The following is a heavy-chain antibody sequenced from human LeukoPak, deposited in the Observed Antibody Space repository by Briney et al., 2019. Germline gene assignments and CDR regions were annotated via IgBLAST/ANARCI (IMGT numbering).Heavy chain of an antibody. J-gene: IGHJ4*02. V-gene: IGHV1-69*13. D-gene: IGHD2-15*01. CDR3: ASRYCSGGNCYSSDY. Sequence: VKVSCKASGGTFSSYTISWVRQAPGQGLEWMGGIIPIFGTANYAQKFQGRVTITADESTSIVYMELSSLRSEDTTLYYCASRYCSGGNCYSSDYWGQGTLVIVSS. CDR1: GGTFSSYT. CDR2: IIPIFGTA.